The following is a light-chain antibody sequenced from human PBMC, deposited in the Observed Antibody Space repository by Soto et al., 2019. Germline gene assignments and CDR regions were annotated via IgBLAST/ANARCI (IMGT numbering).Light chain of an antibody. Sequence: DIPLTQSPSFLSASVGDRVTITCRASQAINTYLAWYQQKPGKAPKILIFSASTLQNGVPSRLHGRGTGTEFHVTITSLQPEDFANYCCQQRKSYTITFGQGTRVEIK. V-gene: IGKV1-9*01. CDR1: QAINTY. CDR2: SAS. J-gene: IGKJ5*01. CDR3: QQRKSYTIT.